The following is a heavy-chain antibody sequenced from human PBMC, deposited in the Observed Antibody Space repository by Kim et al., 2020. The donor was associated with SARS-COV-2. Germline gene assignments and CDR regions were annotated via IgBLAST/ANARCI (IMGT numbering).Heavy chain of an antibody. CDR3: ARGVSGTKAMDV. D-gene: IGHD6-19*01. CDR2: INPSGGST. V-gene: IGHV1-46*01. Sequence: ASVKVSCKSSGYTFTCYYIHWVRQAPGQGLEWMGMINPSGGSTNYAQKIQGRVTMTRDTSTSTVYMELSSLRSEDTAVYYCARGVSGTKAMDVWGQGTTVTVSS. J-gene: IGHJ6*02. CDR1: GYTFTCYY.